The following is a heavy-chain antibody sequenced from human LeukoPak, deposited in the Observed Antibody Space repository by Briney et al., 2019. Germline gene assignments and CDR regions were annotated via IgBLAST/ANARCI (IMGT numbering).Heavy chain of an antibody. Sequence: ASVKVSXKASGYTFTSYGISWVRQAPGQGLEWMGWISAYNGNTNYAQKLQGRVTMTTDTSTSTAYMELRSLRSDDTAVYYCARSSEWELLSSFDYWGQGTLVTVSS. CDR2: ISAYNGNT. J-gene: IGHJ4*02. D-gene: IGHD1-26*01. V-gene: IGHV1-18*01. CDR1: GYTFTSYG. CDR3: ARSSEWELLSSFDY.